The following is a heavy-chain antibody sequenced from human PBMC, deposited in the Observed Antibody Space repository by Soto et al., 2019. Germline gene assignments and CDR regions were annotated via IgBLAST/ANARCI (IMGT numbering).Heavy chain of an antibody. CDR3: ARDGASGSFDY. CDR1: GYNFNSHS. D-gene: IGHD1-26*01. J-gene: IGHJ4*02. Sequence: QVQLVQSGSESMQPGASVKVSCKGSGYNFNSHSINWLRQAPGQGLEWMGWINPNTGNPTYEKGFTGRFVFSVDTSVSTVYLQIFSLKADDSGVYYCARDGASGSFDYWGQGTLVTVSS. V-gene: IGHV7-4-1*01. CDR2: INPNTGNP.